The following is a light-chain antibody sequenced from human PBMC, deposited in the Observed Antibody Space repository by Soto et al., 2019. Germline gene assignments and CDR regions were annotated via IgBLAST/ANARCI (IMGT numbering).Light chain of an antibody. CDR2: AAS. CDR3: QQANSFPFT. CDR1: QGVGSW. J-gene: IGKJ3*01. Sequence: DIQMTQSPSSVSASVGDRVTITCRASQGVGSWLAWYQQKPGKAPNLLIYAASSLKSGVPSRFSISGFGTDFTLTISSLQPEDFATYYCQQANSFPFTFGPGTKVDIK. V-gene: IGKV1D-12*01.